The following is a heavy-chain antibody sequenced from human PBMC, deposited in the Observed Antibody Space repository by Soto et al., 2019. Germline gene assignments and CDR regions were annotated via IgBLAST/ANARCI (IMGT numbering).Heavy chain of an antibody. CDR1: GFSFSNAW. Sequence: GGSLRLSCAASGFSFSNAWMNWVRQAPGKGLEWVGRVKSKSDGGTIEYAAPVKDRFTISRDDSTATLYLQLNGLKTEDTAMYYCTSTPVTHESEWLIDYWGQGTLVTVSS. CDR3: TSTPVTHESEWLIDY. CDR2: VKSKSDGGTI. D-gene: IGHD5-12*01. J-gene: IGHJ4*02. V-gene: IGHV3-15*07.